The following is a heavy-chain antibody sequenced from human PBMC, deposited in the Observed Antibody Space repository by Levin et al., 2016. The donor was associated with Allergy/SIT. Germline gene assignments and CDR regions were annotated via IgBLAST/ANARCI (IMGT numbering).Heavy chain of an antibody. CDR3: ARSSITIFGVADNWFDP. V-gene: IGHV4-59*01. CDR2: IYYSGST. D-gene: IGHD3-3*01. Sequence: WIRQPPGKGLEWIGYIYYSGSTNYNPSLKSRVTISVDTSKNQFSLKLSSVTAADTAVYYCARSSITIFGVADNWFDPWGQGTLVTVSS. J-gene: IGHJ5*02.